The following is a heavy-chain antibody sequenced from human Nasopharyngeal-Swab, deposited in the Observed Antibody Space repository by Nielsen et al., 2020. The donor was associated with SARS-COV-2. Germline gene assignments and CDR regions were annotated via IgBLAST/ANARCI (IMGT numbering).Heavy chain of an antibody. D-gene: IGHD2-21*01. Sequence: GESLKISCAASGFTFSSYSMNWVRQAPGKGLEWVSYISSSSSTIYYADSVKGRFTISRDNAKNSLDLQMNGLRGEDTAVYYCARGDSFWGQGTTVTVSS. V-gene: IGHV3-48*01. J-gene: IGHJ6*01. CDR2: ISSSSSTI. CDR3: ARGDSF. CDR1: GFTFSSYS.